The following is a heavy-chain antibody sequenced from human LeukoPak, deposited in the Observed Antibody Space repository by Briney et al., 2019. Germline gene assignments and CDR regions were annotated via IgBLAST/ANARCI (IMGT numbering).Heavy chain of an antibody. CDR2: ISYDGSNK. V-gene: IGHV3-30-3*01. CDR1: GFPFISYA. D-gene: IGHD3-22*01. Sequence: GVLSLSCAASGFPFISYAMHGVRQAPGKGLEWVAVISYDGSNKYYADSVKGRFTISRDNSKNTLYLQRNSLRAEATAVYYCARDNEYYYDSSGLLGYWGQGTLVTVSS. J-gene: IGHJ4*02. CDR3: ARDNEYYYDSSGLLGY.